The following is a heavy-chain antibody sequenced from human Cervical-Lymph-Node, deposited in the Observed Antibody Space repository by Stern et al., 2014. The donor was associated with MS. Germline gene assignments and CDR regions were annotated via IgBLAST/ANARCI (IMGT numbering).Heavy chain of an antibody. V-gene: IGHV4-61*02. CDR3: ARSWSDVLISLDN. Sequence: QVQLQESGPGLAKPSQTLSLTCTVSGGSVSSGSYYWNWIRQPAGKGLEWIGRISTSGSTTANPSLRIRVPLSLDASKTPFSLNLPSVTAADTAIYYCARSWSDVLISLDNWGQGTLVTVSS. D-gene: IGHD1-1*01. J-gene: IGHJ4*02. CDR2: ISTSGST. CDR1: GGSVSSGSYY.